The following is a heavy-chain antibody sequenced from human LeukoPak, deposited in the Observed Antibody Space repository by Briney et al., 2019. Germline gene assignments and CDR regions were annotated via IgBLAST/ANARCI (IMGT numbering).Heavy chain of an antibody. D-gene: IGHD3-10*01. Sequence: ASVKVSCKASGYTFTSYGINWVRQAPGQGLEWMGWISAYNGNTNYAQRLQGRVTMTIDTSTSTAYMELRSLRSDDTAVYYCARDFDQYGGRFGGFGHDFWGQGTLVTVSS. CDR2: ISAYNGNT. CDR3: ARDFDQYGGRFGGFGHDF. J-gene: IGHJ4*02. V-gene: IGHV1-18*01. CDR1: GYTFTSYG.